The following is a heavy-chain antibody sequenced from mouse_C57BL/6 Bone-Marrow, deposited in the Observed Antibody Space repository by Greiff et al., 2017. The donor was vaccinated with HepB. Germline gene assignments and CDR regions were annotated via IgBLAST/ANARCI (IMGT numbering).Heavy chain of an antibody. CDR2: IWRGGST. D-gene: IGHD1-1*01. V-gene: IGHV2-5*01. J-gene: IGHJ4*01. CDR1: GFSLTSYG. Sequence: VKLQESGPGLVQPSQSLSITCTVSGFSLTSYGVHWVRQSPGKGLEWLGVIWRGGSTDYNAAFMSRLSITKDNSKSQVFFKMNSLQADDTAIYYCAKKDYGREDYAMDYWGQGTSVTVSS. CDR3: AKKDYGREDYAMDY.